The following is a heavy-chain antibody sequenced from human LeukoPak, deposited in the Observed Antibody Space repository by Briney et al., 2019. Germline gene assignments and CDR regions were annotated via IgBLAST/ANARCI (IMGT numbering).Heavy chain of an antibody. CDR2: IYYSGST. CDR3: GRVDSGRRFANI. V-gene: IGHV4-39*01. CDR1: GGSISSSSYY. J-gene: IGHJ3*02. D-gene: IGHD3-10*01. Sequence: PSETLSLTSTVSGGSISSSSYYWGWIRQPPGKGLEWIGSIYYSGSTYSNPSLKSRVTISVDTSKNQFSLKLSSVTTADTAVYYCGRVDSGRRFANIWGQGTMVTVSS.